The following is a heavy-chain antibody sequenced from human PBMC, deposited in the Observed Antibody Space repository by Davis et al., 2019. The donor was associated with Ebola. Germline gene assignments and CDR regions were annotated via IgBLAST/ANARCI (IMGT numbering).Heavy chain of an antibody. V-gene: IGHV4-39*07. Sequence: PSETLSLTCTVSGGSISSGDYYWSWIRQPPGKGLEWIGEINHSGSTNYNPSLKSRVTISVDTSKNQFSLKLSSVTAADTAVYYCARDSNYGRLNWFDPWGQGTLVTVSS. CDR3: ARDSNYGRLNWFDP. CDR1: GGSISSGDYY. J-gene: IGHJ5*02. CDR2: INHSGST. D-gene: IGHD4-11*01.